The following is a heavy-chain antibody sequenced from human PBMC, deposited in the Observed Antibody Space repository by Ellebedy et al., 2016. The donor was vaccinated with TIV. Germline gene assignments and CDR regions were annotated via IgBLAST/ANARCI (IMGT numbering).Heavy chain of an antibody. J-gene: IGHJ4*02. CDR2: VFHNGRS. D-gene: IGHD5-24*01. CDR1: GGSITGYY. Sequence: SETLSLTCSVSGGSITGYYWNWIRQSPGKGLEWIGFVFHNGRSKYNPSLDSRLTLSVDTSKDHFSLRLSSVAAADTALYYCAGVRDGRRPFDYWGQGALVTVSS. CDR3: AGVRDGRRPFDY. V-gene: IGHV4-59*01.